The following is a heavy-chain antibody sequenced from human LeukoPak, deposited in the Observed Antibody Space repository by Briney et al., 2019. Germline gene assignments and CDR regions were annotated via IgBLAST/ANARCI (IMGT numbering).Heavy chain of an antibody. CDR1: GFTFSSYA. D-gene: IGHD3-10*01. V-gene: IGHV3-30*18. Sequence: GGSLRLSSAASGFTFSSYAMHCGRQAPGKGLEWVAAISYDGSNKYYADSVKGRFTISRDNSKNTLYLQMNSLRAEDTAVYYCAKSGRFGELFIDLDYWGQGALVTVSS. CDR2: ISYDGSNK. CDR3: AKSGRFGELFIDLDY. J-gene: IGHJ4*02.